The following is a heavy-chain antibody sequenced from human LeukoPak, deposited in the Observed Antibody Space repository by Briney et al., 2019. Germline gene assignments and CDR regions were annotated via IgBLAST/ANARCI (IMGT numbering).Heavy chain of an antibody. Sequence: TSETLSLTCTVSGDSISGYYWSWLRQPPGEGLEWIGCIYYTGSTSYGPSLKSRVTISLDTSKSQFSLKLASVTAADTAVYYCARGRVPAVWGQGTLVTVSS. V-gene: IGHV4-59*01. CDR1: GDSISGYY. J-gene: IGHJ4*02. CDR2: IYYTGST. CDR3: ARGRVPAV.